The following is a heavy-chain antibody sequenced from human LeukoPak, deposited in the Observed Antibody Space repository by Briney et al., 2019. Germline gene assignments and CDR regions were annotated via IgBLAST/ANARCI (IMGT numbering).Heavy chain of an antibody. CDR3: ARGPITMVRGVIMDDAFDI. J-gene: IGHJ3*02. CDR1: GGSISSYY. D-gene: IGHD3-10*01. CDR2: IYTSGST. Sequence: SETLSHTCTVSGGSISSYYWSWIRQPAGKGLEWIGRIYTSGSTNYNPSLKSRVTMSVDTSKNQFSLKLSSVTAADTAVYYCARGPITMVRGVIMDDAFDIWGQGTMVTVSS. V-gene: IGHV4-4*07.